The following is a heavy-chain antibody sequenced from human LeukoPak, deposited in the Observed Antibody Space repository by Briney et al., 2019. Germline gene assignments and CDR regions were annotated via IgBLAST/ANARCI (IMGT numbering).Heavy chain of an antibody. CDR3: ARDLTGKYYIAY. J-gene: IGHJ4*02. V-gene: IGHV3-30*02. CDR1: GFSFSSFG. D-gene: IGHD2-8*02. CDR2: IGYSGTNT. Sequence: GGSLRLSCAASGFSFSSFGMHWVRQAPGEGLEWVAYIGYSGTNTHCADSVKGRFTISRDNSKNAVHLQMNSLRAADTALYSCARDLTGKYYIAYWGQGTLVTVSS.